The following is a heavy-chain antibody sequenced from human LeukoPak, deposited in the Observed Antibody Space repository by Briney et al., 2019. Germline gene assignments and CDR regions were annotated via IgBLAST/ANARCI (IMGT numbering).Heavy chain of an antibody. Sequence: SETLSLTCAVYGGSFSGYYWSWIRQPPRKGLEWIGEINHSGSTNYNPSLKSRVTISVDTSKNQFSLKLSSVPAAETAVYYCARDNGRDLYSSGWARNWFDPWGQGTLVTVSS. CDR2: INHSGST. J-gene: IGHJ5*02. CDR1: GGSFSGYY. V-gene: IGHV4-34*01. CDR3: ARDNGRDLYSSGWARNWFDP. D-gene: IGHD6-19*01.